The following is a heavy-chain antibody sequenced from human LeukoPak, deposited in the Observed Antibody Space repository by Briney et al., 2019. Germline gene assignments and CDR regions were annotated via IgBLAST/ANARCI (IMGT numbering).Heavy chain of an antibody. J-gene: IGHJ5*02. Sequence: SETLSLTCSVSGVSISAYYWSWIRQPAGKGLEWIGRIYPGESIYASENTNYNPSLKSRVTISVDRSKNQFSLKLSSVTAADTAVYYCARGVIVVVPAAPPEVWFDPWGQGTLVTVSS. D-gene: IGHD2-2*01. CDR3: ARGVIVVVPAAPPEVWFDP. V-gene: IGHV4-4*07. CDR2: IYPGESIYASENT. CDR1: GVSISAYY.